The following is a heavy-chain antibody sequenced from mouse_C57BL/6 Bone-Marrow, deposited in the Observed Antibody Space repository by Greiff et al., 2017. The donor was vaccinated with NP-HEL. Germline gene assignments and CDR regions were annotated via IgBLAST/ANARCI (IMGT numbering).Heavy chain of an antibody. Sequence: LVESGAELVMPGASVKLSCKASGYTFTSYWMHWVKQRPGQGLEWIGEIDPSDSYTNYNQKFKGKSTLTVDKSSSTAYMQLSSLTSEDSAVYYCARGNDGHGGAMDYWGQGTSVTVSS. CDR3: ARGNDGHGGAMDY. J-gene: IGHJ4*01. V-gene: IGHV1-69*01. CDR2: IDPSDSYT. D-gene: IGHD2-3*01. CDR1: GYTFTSYW.